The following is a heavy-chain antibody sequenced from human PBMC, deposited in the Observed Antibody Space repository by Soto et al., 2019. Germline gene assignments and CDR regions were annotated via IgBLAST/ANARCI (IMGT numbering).Heavy chain of an antibody. CDR2: IWYDGSNK. Sequence: QVQLVESGGGVVQPGRSLRLSCAASGFTFSSYGMHWVRQAPGKGLVWVAVIWYDGSNKYYADSVKVRFTISRHNSKNTLYLQMNSLRAEDTAVYYCARAAEDSSGSPFDYWGQGTLVTVSS. CDR1: GFTFSSYG. CDR3: ARAAEDSSGSPFDY. V-gene: IGHV3-33*01. D-gene: IGHD3-22*01. J-gene: IGHJ4*02.